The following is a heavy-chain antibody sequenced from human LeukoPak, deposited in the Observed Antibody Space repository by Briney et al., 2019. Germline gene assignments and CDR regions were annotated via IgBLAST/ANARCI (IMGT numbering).Heavy chain of an antibody. CDR1: GFTFSSYV. V-gene: IGHV3-23*01. CDR3: ARASDYDILTGYYTDY. CDR2: ISGSGGST. Sequence: GGSLRLSCAASGFTFSSYVMSWVRQAPGKGLEWVSAISGSGGSTYYADSVKGRFTISRDNSKNTLYLQMNSLRAEDTAVYYCARASDYDILTGYYTDYWGQGTLVTVSS. J-gene: IGHJ4*02. D-gene: IGHD3-9*01.